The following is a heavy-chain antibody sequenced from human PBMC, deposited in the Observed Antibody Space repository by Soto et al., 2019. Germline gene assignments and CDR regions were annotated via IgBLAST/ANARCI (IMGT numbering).Heavy chain of an antibody. Sequence: RASVKVSCKASGYTFTGYYMHWVRQAPGQGLEWMGWINPNSGGTNYAQKFQGWVTMTRDTSISTAYMELSRLRSDDTAVYYCARARITMVRGGPYYYGMDVWGQGTTVTVSS. V-gene: IGHV1-2*04. CDR1: GYTFTGYY. CDR3: ARARITMVRGGPYYYGMDV. CDR2: INPNSGGT. D-gene: IGHD3-10*01. J-gene: IGHJ6*02.